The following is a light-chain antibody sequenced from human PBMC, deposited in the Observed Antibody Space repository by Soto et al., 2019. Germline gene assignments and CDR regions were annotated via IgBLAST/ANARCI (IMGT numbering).Light chain of an antibody. CDR3: QQRSNWPRT. CDR1: QSVSSY. Sequence: EIVLTQSPATLSLSPGDRATLSCRASQSVSSYLAWYQQKPGQAPRLLIYDASNRATGIPARFSGSGSVTDFTLTISSLEPEDFAVYYCQQRSNWPRTFGQGTKLEIK. CDR2: DAS. J-gene: IGKJ2*01. V-gene: IGKV3-11*01.